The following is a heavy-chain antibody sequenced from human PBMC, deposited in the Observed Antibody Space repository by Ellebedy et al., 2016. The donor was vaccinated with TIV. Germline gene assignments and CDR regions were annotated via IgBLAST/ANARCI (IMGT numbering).Heavy chain of an antibody. CDR3: ARTGRTPTFYYYYGMDV. CDR1: GGTFSSYA. V-gene: IGHV1-69*13. Sequence: SVKVSXXASGGTFSSYAISWVRQAPGQGLEWMGGIIPIFGTANYAQKFQGRVTITADESTSTAYMELSSLRSEDTAVYYCARTGRTPTFYYYYGMDVWGQGTTVTVSS. J-gene: IGHJ6*02. CDR2: IIPIFGTA. D-gene: IGHD1-14*01.